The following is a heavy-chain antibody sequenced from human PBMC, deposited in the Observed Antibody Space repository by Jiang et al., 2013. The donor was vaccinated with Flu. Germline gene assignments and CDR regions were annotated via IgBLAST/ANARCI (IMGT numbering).Heavy chain of an antibody. J-gene: IGHJ4*02. CDR2: ISDDGTQK. CDR3: VKDRSNSWTLDY. D-gene: IGHD3/OR15-3a*01. CDR1: GFTFSSCG. V-gene: IGHV3-30*18. Sequence: GSLRLSCAASGFTFSSCGMHWVRQAPGKGPEWVAFISDDGTQKWYVDSVKGRFTISRDISRNTLSLQVDSLRADDTAFYYCVKDRSNSWTLDYWGQGTLVTVSS.